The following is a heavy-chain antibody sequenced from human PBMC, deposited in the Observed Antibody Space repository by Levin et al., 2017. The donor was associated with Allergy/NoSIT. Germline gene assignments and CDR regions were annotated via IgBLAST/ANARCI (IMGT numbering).Heavy chain of an antibody. V-gene: IGHV3-20*04. CDR2: INWNGGST. J-gene: IGHJ3*02. CDR1: GFRFNDYG. Sequence: GGSLRLSCAGSGFRFNDYGMSWVRQAPGKGLEWVSGINWNGGSTGYADSVKGRFTISRDNAKNSLYLQMHSLRAEDTALYYCARALVRTVEIVATCDFDIWGQGTMVTVSS. CDR3: ARALVRTVEIVATCDFDI. D-gene: IGHD5-12*01.